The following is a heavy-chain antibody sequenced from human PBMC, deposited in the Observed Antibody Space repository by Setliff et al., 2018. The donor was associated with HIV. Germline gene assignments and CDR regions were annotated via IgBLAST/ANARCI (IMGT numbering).Heavy chain of an antibody. Sequence: SETLSLTCAVYGGSFSDHYWTWIRQPPGKGLEWIGEINQSGISNFNPSLKSRVTMPIDTPKNQFSLKLSSVTAADTAVYYCARASGDTSKFVNYYYYYMDVWGKGTTVTVSS. V-gene: IGHV4-34*01. CDR1: GGSFSDHY. CDR3: ARASGDTSKFVNYYYYYMDV. J-gene: IGHJ6*03. D-gene: IGHD6-19*01. CDR2: INQSGIS.